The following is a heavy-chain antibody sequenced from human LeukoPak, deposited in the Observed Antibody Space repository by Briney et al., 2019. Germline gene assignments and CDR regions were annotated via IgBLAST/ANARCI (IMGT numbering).Heavy chain of an antibody. J-gene: IGHJ3*02. CDR3: ARHGPYDFWSGYYFPDAFDI. CDR2: IYTSGSI. V-gene: IGHV4-4*09. D-gene: IGHD3-3*01. CDR1: GGSIGSYY. Sequence: SETLSLTCTVSGGSIGSYYWSWIRQPPGKGLEWIGYIYTSGSINYNPSLKSRVTISVDTSKNQFSLKLSSVTAADTAVYYCARHGPYDFWSGYYFPDAFDIWGQGTMVTVSS.